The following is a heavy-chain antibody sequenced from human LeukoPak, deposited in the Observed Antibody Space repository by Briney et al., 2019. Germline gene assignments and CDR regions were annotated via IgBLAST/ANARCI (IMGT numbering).Heavy chain of an antibody. D-gene: IGHD2/OR15-2a*01. J-gene: IGHJ6*03. CDR3: ARQISDYYYYYMDV. V-gene: IGHV4-39*01. Sequence: KPSEALSLTCIVSGGSISTSAFYWGWIRQPPGKGLEWIGSIYDSGNEFYNPSLKSRVTISADTSKNQFSLKLNSVTAADTAMYYCARQISDYYYYYMDVWGEGITVTVSS. CDR1: GGSISTSAFY. CDR2: IYDSGNE.